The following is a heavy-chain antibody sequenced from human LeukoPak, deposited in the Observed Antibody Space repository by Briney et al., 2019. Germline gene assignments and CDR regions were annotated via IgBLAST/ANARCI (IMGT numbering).Heavy chain of an antibody. CDR1: GYSFTSYW. V-gene: IGHV5-51*01. Sequence: GESLKISCKASGYSFTSYWIGWVRQMPGKGLEWMGIIYPGDSDTRYSPSFQGQVTISADKHIRTDYLQCSSLRASDNAVYYCARHGGGYDYVWGSYRKYYYYYYMDVWGKGTTVTVSS. CDR2: IYPGDSDT. CDR3: ARHGGGYDYVWGSYRKYYYYYYMDV. J-gene: IGHJ6*03. D-gene: IGHD3-16*02.